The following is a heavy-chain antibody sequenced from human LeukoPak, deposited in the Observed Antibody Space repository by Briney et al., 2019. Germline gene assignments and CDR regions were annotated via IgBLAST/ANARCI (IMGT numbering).Heavy chain of an antibody. V-gene: IGHV3-11*03. J-gene: IGHJ4*02. CDR3: ARLYGSGSSYLDY. CDR1: GFTFSNAW. D-gene: IGHD3-10*01. CDR2: ISSSSSYT. Sequence: PGGSLRLSCAASGFTFSNAWMSWVRQAPGKGLEWVSYISSSSSYTNYADSVKGRFTISRDNAKNSPYMQMNSLRAEDTAVYYCARLYGSGSSYLDYWGQGTLVTVSS.